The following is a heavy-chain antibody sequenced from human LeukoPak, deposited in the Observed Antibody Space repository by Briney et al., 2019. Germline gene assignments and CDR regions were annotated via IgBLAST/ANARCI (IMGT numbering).Heavy chain of an antibody. CDR3: ARSVGGSLYSGSYFY. CDR1: GYTFTSYG. D-gene: IGHD1-26*01. Sequence: ASVKVSCKASGYTFTSYGISWVRQAPGQGLEWMGRIIPILGIANYAQKFQGRVTITADKSTSTAYMELSSLRSEDTAVYYCARSVGGSLYSGSYFYWGQGTLVTVSS. J-gene: IGHJ4*02. CDR2: IIPILGIA. V-gene: IGHV1-69*04.